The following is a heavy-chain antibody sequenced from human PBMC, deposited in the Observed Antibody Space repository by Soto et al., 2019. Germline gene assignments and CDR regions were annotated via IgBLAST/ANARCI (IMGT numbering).Heavy chain of an antibody. CDR1: GFTFNAYT. Sequence: VGSLRLSCAASGFTFNAYTMHWVRQAPGKGLEWVSLISWDGGITYYGDSVKGRFTVSRDNSDNSLYLQMTSLRSDDTAFYYCAKDSYDLLTGQKRYFDSWGQGTLVTVSS. D-gene: IGHD3-9*01. J-gene: IGHJ4*02. V-gene: IGHV3-43*01. CDR3: AKDSYDLLTGQKRYFDS. CDR2: ISWDGGIT.